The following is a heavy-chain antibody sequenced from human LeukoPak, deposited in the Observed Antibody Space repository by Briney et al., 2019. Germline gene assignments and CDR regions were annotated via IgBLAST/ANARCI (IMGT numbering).Heavy chain of an antibody. CDR1: GYTFTSYY. CDR3: ARVAAEVVGVPGAIGFGWLRRDYYYMDV. Sequence: KPGASVKVSCKASGYTFTSYYMHWVRQAPGEGLEWMGIINPSGGSTSYAQKFQGRVTMTRDMSTSTVYMELSSLRSEDTAVYYCARVAAEVVGVPGAIGFGWLRRDYYYMDVWGKGTTVTVSS. CDR2: INPSGGST. J-gene: IGHJ6*03. V-gene: IGHV1-46*01. D-gene: IGHD2-2*02.